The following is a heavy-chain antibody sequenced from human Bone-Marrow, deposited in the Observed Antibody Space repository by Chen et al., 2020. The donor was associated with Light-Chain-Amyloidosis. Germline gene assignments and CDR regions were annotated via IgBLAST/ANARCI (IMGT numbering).Heavy chain of an antibody. D-gene: IGHD6-13*01. CDR3: VRRDVRWHIDF. CDR2: IYYTGST. CDR1: GASVSSDYHY. J-gene: IGHJ4*02. Sequence: QVQLQESGPGLVKPSGTLSLTCTVAGASVSSDYHYWTWIRQPPGDRLEWIGYIYYTGSTKYNPSLESRIAISIDTSKNHFSLKVNSVTAADTAVYYCVRRDVRWHIDFWGQGALVTVSS. V-gene: IGHV4-61*01.